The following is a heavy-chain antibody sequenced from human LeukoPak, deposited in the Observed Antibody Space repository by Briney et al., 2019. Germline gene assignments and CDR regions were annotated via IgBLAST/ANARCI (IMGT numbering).Heavy chain of an antibody. D-gene: IGHD3-22*01. CDR3: AKGMDSSGTSFDY. V-gene: IGHV3-23*01. J-gene: IGHJ4*02. CDR2: ASTRGTTT. Sequence: GSLRLSCAASGFTFSSYGMHWVRQAPGKGLEWISAASTRGTTTYYSDSVKGRFTISRDNSKNTLYLQMNSLRAEDTAVYYCAKGMDSSGTSFDYWGQGTLVTVSS. CDR1: GFTFSSYG.